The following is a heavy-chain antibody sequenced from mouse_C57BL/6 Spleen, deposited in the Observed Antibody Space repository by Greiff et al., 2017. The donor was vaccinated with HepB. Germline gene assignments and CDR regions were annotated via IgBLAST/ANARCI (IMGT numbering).Heavy chain of an antibody. CDR3: ARHRQGFAY. V-gene: IGHV5-9*01. J-gene: IGHJ3*01. CDR2: ISGGGGNT. CDR1: GFTFSSYT. Sequence: EVQRVESGGGLVKPGGSLKLSCAASGFTFSSYTMSWVRQTPEKRLEWVATISGGGGNTYYPDSVKGRFTISRDNAKNTLYLQMSSLRSEDTALYYCARHRQGFAYWGQGTLVTVSA.